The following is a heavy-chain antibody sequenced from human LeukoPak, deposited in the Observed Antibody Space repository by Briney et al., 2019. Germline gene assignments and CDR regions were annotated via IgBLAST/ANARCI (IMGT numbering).Heavy chain of an antibody. D-gene: IGHD2-2*01. J-gene: IGHJ4*02. CDR3: AKAHDSVVVLDY. CDR1: GFTFSDYY. CDR2: ISGSGATT. V-gene: IGHV3-23*01. Sequence: GGSLRLSCAASGFTFSDYYMSWIRQAPGKGLEWVAPISGSGATTYYADSVKGRFTISRDNSKNMLYLQMNSLTADDTAIYYCAKAHDSVVVLDYWGLGTLVTVSS.